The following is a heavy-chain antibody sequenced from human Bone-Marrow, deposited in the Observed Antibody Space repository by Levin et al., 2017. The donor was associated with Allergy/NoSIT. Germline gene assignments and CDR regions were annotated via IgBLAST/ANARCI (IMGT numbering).Heavy chain of an antibody. J-gene: IGHJ4*02. CDR1: ELTFDNHG. Sequence: GESLKISCVGSELTFDNHGIHWVRQAPGKGLEWVSVVGYDGDTEHYADSAKGRFTVSRDNSKNTVYLQMSSLRPEDTALYYCARAAGNYRHDFDSWGRGIVVTVSS. CDR3: ARAAGNYRHDFDS. D-gene: IGHD1-7*01. V-gene: IGHV3-30*03. CDR2: VGYDGDTE.